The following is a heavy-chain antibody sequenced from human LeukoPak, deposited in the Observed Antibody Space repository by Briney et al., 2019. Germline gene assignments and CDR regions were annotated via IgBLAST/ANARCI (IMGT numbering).Heavy chain of an antibody. J-gene: IGHJ4*02. V-gene: IGHV1-18*01. CDR2: ISAYNGNT. CDR1: GYTFTSYG. D-gene: IGHD3-3*01. CDR3: ARDLRDYDFWSGYYSPSLDY. Sequence: GASVKVSCKASGYTFTSYGISWVRQAPGQGLEWMGWISAYNGNTNYAQKLQGRVTMTTDTSTSTAYMGLRGLRSDDTAVYYCARDLRDYDFWSGYYSPSLDYWGQGTLVTVSS.